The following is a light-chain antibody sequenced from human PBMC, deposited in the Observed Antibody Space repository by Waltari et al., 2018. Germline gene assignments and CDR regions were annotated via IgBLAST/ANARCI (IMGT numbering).Light chain of an antibody. Sequence: EIVLTQSPGTLSLSPGERATLSCRASQSVSSSYLAWYQQKPGQAPRLLIYGASSRATGISDRFSGSGSGTDFTLTISRLEPEDFAVYYCQQYGNSPSITFGQGTRLDIK. V-gene: IGKV3-20*01. CDR3: QQYGNSPSIT. CDR1: QSVSSSY. CDR2: GAS. J-gene: IGKJ5*01.